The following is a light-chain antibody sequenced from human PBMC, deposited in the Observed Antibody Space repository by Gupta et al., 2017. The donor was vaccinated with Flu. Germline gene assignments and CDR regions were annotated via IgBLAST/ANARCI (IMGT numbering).Light chain of an antibody. CDR1: QNLGYSDGNTY. V-gene: IGKV2-30*01. J-gene: IGKJ1*01. Sequence: VMTDSPPSLSVTLGQPASISCWSSQNLGYSDGNTYLHWLQQRPGQSPRRLIYQGSFRDSGLPHKISSRGSGTDFTLKISMVAAEDVRVYCCRQGEHWPWAFGEGTKVE. CDR3: RQGEHWPWA. CDR2: QGS.